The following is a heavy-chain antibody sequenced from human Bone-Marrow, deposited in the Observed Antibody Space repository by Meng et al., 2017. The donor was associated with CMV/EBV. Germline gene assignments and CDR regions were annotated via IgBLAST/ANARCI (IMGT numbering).Heavy chain of an antibody. CDR1: GGSFSDYF. V-gene: IGHV4-34*01. D-gene: IGHD5-18*01. Sequence: SEPLSLTCAVYGGSFSDYFWSWIRQPPGKGLEWIGEIDHSESTNYNPSLKGRVTISVDTSKNQFSLKLSSVTAADTAVYYCAREYSYGHSPIDSWGQGTLVTVSS. J-gene: IGHJ4*02. CDR3: AREYSYGHSPIDS. CDR2: IDHSEST.